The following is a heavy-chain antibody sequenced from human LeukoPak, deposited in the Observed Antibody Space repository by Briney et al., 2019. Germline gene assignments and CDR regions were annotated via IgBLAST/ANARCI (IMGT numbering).Heavy chain of an antibody. Sequence: GGSLRLSCAASGFTFSSYGMHWVRQAPGKGLEWVAVISYDGSNKYYADSVKGRFTISRDNSKNTLYLQMNSLRAEDTAVYYCANGGAGIFDYWGQGTLVTVSS. CDR1: GFTFSSYG. CDR2: ISYDGSNK. J-gene: IGHJ4*02. D-gene: IGHD6-19*01. CDR3: ANGGAGIFDY. V-gene: IGHV3-30*18.